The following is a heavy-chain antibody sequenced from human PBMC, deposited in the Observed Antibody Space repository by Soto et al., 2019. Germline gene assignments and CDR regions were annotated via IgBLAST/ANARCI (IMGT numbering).Heavy chain of an antibody. CDR2: ISYDGSNK. Sequence: QVQLVESGGGVVQPGRSLRLSCAASGFTFSSYAMHWVRQAPGKGREWVAIISYDGSNKYYADSVKGRFTISRDNSKNPLYLQMNSLRAEDTAVYYCAREEVSARKHYGLDVWGQGTTVTVSS. V-gene: IGHV3-30-3*01. CDR3: AREEVSARKHYGLDV. D-gene: IGHD1-20*01. CDR1: GFTFSSYA. J-gene: IGHJ6*02.